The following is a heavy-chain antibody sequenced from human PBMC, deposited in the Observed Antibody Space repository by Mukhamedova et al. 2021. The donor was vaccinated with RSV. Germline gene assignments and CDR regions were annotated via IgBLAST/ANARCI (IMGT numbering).Heavy chain of an antibody. J-gene: IGHJ5*02. CDR2: IYYSGST. Sequence: SWIRQPPGKGLEWIGHIYYSGSTYYNPSLKSRVTISVDTSKNQFSLKLSSVTAADTAVYYCARATVRASYYYDSSGYYSRFDPLG. V-gene: IGHV4-30-4*08. CDR3: ARATVRASYYYDSSGYYSRFDP. D-gene: IGHD3-22*01.